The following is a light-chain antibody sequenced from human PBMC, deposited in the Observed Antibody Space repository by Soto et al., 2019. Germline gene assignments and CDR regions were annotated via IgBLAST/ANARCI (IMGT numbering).Light chain of an antibody. CDR3: QQYGNSPFT. V-gene: IGKV3-20*01. J-gene: IGKJ2*01. CDR2: GRS. Sequence: EIVLTQSPGPLSLSPGNSAALSCRASQSVTGDKVAWYQQRPGQAPRLLIYGRSTRATDIPARVRGSGSGTDYTLTINRLEPEDFALYYCQQYGNSPFTFGQGTKLEI. CDR1: QSVTGDK.